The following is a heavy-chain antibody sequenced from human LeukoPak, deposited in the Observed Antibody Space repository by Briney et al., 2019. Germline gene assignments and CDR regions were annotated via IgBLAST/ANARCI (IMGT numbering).Heavy chain of an antibody. CDR3: ARQGIAAAGFYYYYMDV. Sequence: SETLSLTCTVSGYSISSAYYWSWIRQPPGKGLEWIGEINHSGSTNYNPSLKSRVTISVDTSKNQFSLKLSSVTAADTAVYYCARQGIAAAGFYYYYMDVWGKGTTVTISS. J-gene: IGHJ6*03. D-gene: IGHD6-13*01. V-gene: IGHV4-38-2*02. CDR1: GYSISSAYY. CDR2: INHSGST.